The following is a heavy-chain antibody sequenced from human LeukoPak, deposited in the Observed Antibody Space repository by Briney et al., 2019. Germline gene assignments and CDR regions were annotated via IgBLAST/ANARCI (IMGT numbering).Heavy chain of an antibody. V-gene: IGHV3-23*01. CDR3: AKGLWFGELSFDY. D-gene: IGHD3-10*01. CDR1: GFTFSSYA. Sequence: GGSLRLSCAASGFTFSSYAMSWVRQAPGKGLEWVSAISGSGGSTYYADSVKGRFIISRDNSKNTLYLQMNSLRAKDTAVYYCAKGLWFGELSFDYWGQGTLVTVSS. CDR2: ISGSGGST. J-gene: IGHJ4*02.